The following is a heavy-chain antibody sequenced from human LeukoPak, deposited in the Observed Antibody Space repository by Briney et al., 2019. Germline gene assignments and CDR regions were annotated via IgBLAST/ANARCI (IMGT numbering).Heavy chain of an antibody. Sequence: GSLRLSCAASGFTFSSYAMSWVRQPPGKGLEWIGEIYHSGSTNYNPSLKSRVTISVDTSKNQFSLKLSSVTAADTAVYYCARVGRLRTYYYDSSDAFDIWGQGTMVTVSS. V-gene: IGHV4-34*01. CDR3: ARVGRLRTYYYDSSDAFDI. D-gene: IGHD3-22*01. CDR1: GFTFSSYA. CDR2: IYHSGST. J-gene: IGHJ3*02.